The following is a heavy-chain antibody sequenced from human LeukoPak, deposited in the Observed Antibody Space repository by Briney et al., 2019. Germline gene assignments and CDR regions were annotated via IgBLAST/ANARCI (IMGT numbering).Heavy chain of an antibody. CDR1: GYTFTGYY. CDR3: AGGITGGDF. J-gene: IGHJ4*02. V-gene: IGHV1-2*02. CDR2: IKPNNGGT. D-gene: IGHD1-14*01. Sequence: ASVKVSCKASGYTFTGYYMHWVRQAPGQGLEWMGWIKPNNGGTNYAQKFQGRVTMTRDTSISTAYMELSRLTFDDTALYYCAGGITGGDFWGQGTLVTVSS.